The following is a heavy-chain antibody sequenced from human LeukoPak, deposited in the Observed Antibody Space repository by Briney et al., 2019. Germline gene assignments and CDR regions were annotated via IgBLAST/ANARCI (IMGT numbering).Heavy chain of an antibody. CDR3: ARDAGSRITDGDMAFDI. CDR2: IYYSGST. D-gene: IGHD3-10*01. Sequence: SETLSLTCTVSGGSINKYHWSWIRQPPGKGLEWIGYIYYSGSTYYNPSLKSRVTISVDTSKNQFSLKLSSVTAAGTAVYYCARDAGSRITDGDMAFDIWGQGTMVTVSS. CDR1: GGSINKYH. J-gene: IGHJ3*02. V-gene: IGHV4-59*12.